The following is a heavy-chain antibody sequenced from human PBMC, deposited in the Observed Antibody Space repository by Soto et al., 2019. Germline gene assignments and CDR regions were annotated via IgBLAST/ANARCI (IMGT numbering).Heavy chain of an antibody. CDR1: GFTFSSYA. V-gene: IGHV3-23*01. CDR2: ISGSGGST. D-gene: IGHD3-22*01. CDR3: ARDLSDYYYDSSGPSSGAFDI. Sequence: GGSLRLWCAAAGFTFSSYAMSWVRQATGKGLEWVSAISGSGGSTYYADSVKGRFTISRDNSKNTLYLQMNSPRAEDTAVYYCARDLSDYYYDSSGPSSGAFDIWGQGTMVTVSS. J-gene: IGHJ3*02.